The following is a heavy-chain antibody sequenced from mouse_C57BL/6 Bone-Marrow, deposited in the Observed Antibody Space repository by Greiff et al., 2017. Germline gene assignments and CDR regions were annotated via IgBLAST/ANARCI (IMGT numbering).Heavy chain of an antibody. CDR2: ISSGGSYT. CDR3: ARGDYDYPLFAY. D-gene: IGHD2-4*01. CDR1: GFTFSSYG. Sequence: EVKLVASGGDLVKPGGSLKLSCAASGFTFSSYGMSWVRQTPDKRLEWVATISSGGSYTYYPDSVKGRFTISRDNAKNTLYLQMSSLKSEDTAMYYCARGDYDYPLFAYWGQGTLVTVSA. V-gene: IGHV5-6*01. J-gene: IGHJ3*01.